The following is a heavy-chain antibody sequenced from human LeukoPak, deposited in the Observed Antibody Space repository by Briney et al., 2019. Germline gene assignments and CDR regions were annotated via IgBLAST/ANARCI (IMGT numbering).Heavy chain of an antibody. D-gene: IGHD1-7*01. CDR3: ARVNYWLLDY. J-gene: IGHJ4*02. Sequence: SETLSLTGTVSGGSISSGGYYWSWIRQHPGKGLEWIGYIYYSGSTYYNPSLKSRVTISVDTSKNQFSLKLSSVTAADTAVYYCARVNYWLLDYWGQGTLVTVSS. CDR1: GGSISSGGYY. V-gene: IGHV4-31*03. CDR2: IYYSGST.